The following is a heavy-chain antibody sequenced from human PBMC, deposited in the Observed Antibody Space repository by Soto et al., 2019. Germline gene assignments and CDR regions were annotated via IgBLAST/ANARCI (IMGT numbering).Heavy chain of an antibody. J-gene: IGHJ4*02. CDR1: GFTFSDHY. CDR3: ARVITGTSGSFDY. V-gene: IGHV3-72*01. D-gene: IGHD1-7*01. Sequence: QPGGSLRLSCAASGFTFSDHYMDWVRQAPGKGLEWVGRTRNKANSYTTEYAASVKGRFTISRDDSKNSLYLQMNSLKTEDTAVYYCARVITGTSGSFDYWGQGTLVTSPQ. CDR2: TRNKANSYTT.